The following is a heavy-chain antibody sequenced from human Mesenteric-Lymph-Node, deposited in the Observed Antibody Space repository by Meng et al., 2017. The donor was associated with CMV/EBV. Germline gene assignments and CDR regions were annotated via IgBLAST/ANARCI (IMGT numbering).Heavy chain of an antibody. J-gene: IGHJ4*02. CDR1: GFIFRSYG. Sequence: GGSLRLSCAASGFIFRSYGMHWVRQAPGKGLEWVAFIRYDGSNKYYADSVKGRFTISRDNSKNTLYLQMNSLRAEDTALYYCVKDREVRDWGQGTPVTVSS. CDR2: IRYDGSNK. CDR3: VKDREVRD. V-gene: IGHV3-30*02.